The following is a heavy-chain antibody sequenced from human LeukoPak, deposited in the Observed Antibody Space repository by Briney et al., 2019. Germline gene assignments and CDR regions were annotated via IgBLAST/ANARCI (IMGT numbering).Heavy chain of an antibody. CDR2: ISGSGGST. J-gene: IGHJ4*02. CDR3: ARRDYGDYGIDY. V-gene: IGHV3-23*01. CDR1: GFTFISYA. Sequence: RGGSLRLSSSASGFTFISYAMSWVRQPPGKGLEGVSAISGSGGSTYYAGSVKGRFTTSRDNSKNTLYLQMNSLRAEDTAVYYCARRDYGDYGIDYWGQGTLVTVSS. D-gene: IGHD4-17*01.